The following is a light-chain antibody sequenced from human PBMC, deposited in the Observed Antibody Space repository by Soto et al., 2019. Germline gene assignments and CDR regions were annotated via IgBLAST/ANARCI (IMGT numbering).Light chain of an antibody. J-gene: IGKJ2*01. Sequence: DIQMTQSPSSLSASVGDRVTITCRASQGIRSDLGWFQQKPGKAPKRLIYTASSLQSGVPSRFSGSGSGTEFSLTISSLQPEDFATYYGLQHNTYPYTFGQGTKLEIK. V-gene: IGKV1-17*01. CDR2: TAS. CDR1: QGIRSD. CDR3: LQHNTYPYT.